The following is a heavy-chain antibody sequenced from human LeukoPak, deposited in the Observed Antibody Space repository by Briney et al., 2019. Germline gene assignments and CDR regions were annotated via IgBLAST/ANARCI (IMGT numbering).Heavy chain of an antibody. CDR1: GDSLSSGGYS. Sequence: SETLSLTCEVSGDSLSSGGYSWSWIRQPPGKGLEWIGYIRYSGSTYYNPSLKSRLTMSVEASKTQFSLRLSSVTAADTAVYYCARGKGVAIFGVVRPHRPYYMDVWGKGTTVTVSS. D-gene: IGHD3-3*01. CDR2: IRYSGST. V-gene: IGHV4-30-4*07. J-gene: IGHJ6*03. CDR3: ARGKGVAIFGVVRPHRPYYMDV.